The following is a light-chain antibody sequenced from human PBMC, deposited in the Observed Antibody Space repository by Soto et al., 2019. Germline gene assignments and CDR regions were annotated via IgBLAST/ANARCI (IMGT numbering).Light chain of an antibody. CDR2: GAS. J-gene: IGKJ1*01. V-gene: IGKV1-39*01. CDR1: QNIYNS. CDR3: QESRSALWGT. Sequence: DNQLTQAPSCLSASLGTRVTITCRTSQNIYNSLNWYQQKAGRAPAVLIYGASNLQGGVPLRFSGSGSGTDFTLTVSGLQPEDSATYYCQESRSALWGTCGQGTKVDIK.